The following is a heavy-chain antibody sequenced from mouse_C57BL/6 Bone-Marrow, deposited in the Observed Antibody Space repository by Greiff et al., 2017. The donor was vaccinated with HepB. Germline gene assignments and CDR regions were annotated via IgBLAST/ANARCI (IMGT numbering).Heavy chain of an antibody. CDR2: INPNNGGT. CDR1: GYTFTDYY. CDR3: ARPYYGSTHWYFDV. D-gene: IGHD1-1*01. J-gene: IGHJ1*03. V-gene: IGHV1-26*01. Sequence: VQLQQSGPELVKPGASVKISCKASGYTFTDYYMNWVKQSHGKSLEWIGDINPNNGGTSYNQKFKGKATLPVDKSSSTAYMELLSLTSEDSAVYYCARPYYGSTHWYFDVWGTGTTVTVSS.